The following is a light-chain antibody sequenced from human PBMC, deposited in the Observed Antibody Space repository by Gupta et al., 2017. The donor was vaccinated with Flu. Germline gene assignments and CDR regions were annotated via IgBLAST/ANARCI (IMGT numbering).Light chain of an antibody. V-gene: IGKV2-28*01. CDR2: WGS. J-gene: IGKJ1*01. CDR1: PSLLHSDGYNY. Sequence: DIVLTQSPLSLPVTPGEPASISCRSSPSLLHSDGYNYLDWYLQKPGQSPQLLIYWGSKRASGVTDRFSGGGEVKDFTLKSSRGEDEDGGVYYGKQSLPNGTFGRGTKVEIK. CDR3: KQSLPNGT.